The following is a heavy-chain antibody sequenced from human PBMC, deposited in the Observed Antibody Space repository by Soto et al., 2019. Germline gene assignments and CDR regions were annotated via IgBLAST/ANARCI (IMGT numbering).Heavy chain of an antibody. Sequence: GASVKVSCKASGGTFSSYAISWVRQAPGQGLEWMGGIIPIFGTANYAQKVQGSVTITADESTSTAYMELSSLRSEDTAVYYCAKEEVAVAGYYYYGMDVWGQGTTVTVSS. V-gene: IGHV1-69*13. J-gene: IGHJ6*02. CDR1: GGTFSSYA. D-gene: IGHD6-19*01. CDR3: AKEEVAVAGYYYYGMDV. CDR2: IIPIFGTA.